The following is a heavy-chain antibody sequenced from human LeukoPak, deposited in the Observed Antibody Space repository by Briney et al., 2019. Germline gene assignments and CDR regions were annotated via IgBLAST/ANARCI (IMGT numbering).Heavy chain of an antibody. Sequence: GASVKVSCKASGGTFSSYATSWVRQAPGQGLEWMGRIIPILGIANYAQKFQGRVTITADKSTSTAYMELSSLRSEDTAVYYCAGSYCSSTSCYHYYYGMDVWGQGTTVTVSS. V-gene: IGHV1-69*04. D-gene: IGHD2-2*01. CDR3: AGSYCSSTSCYHYYYGMDV. CDR2: IIPILGIA. J-gene: IGHJ6*02. CDR1: GGTFSSYA.